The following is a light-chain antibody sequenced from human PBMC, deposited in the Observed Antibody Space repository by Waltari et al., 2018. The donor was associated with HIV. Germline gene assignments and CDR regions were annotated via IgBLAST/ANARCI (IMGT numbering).Light chain of an antibody. CDR1: HHDIGGYNS. Sequence: QSALTPPASVSGSPGRSVAHSFNGTHHDIGGYNSRSLYQQSPGKAPKLILFGVTNRPSGVSTRFSGSKSGNMASLTISGLQAEDEADYYCTSYTSIMPLSIFGAGTKVTVL. J-gene: IGLJ7*01. V-gene: IGLV2-14*01. CDR3: TSYTSIMPLSI. CDR2: GVT.